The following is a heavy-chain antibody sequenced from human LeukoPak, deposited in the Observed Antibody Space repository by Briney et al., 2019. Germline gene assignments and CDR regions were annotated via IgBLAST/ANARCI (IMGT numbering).Heavy chain of an antibody. CDR2: ITWNSGGI. J-gene: IGHJ4*02. CDR1: GFTFDNSA. D-gene: IGHD2-21*02. V-gene: IGHV3-9*01. Sequence: GGSLRLSCAASGFTFDNSAMHWVRQAPGKGLEWVSGITWNSGGIGYAGSVKGRFTISRDNAKKSLFLQMNSLRAEDTGVYYCARDGVTSSVAYWGQGTLVTVSS. CDR3: ARDGVTSSVAY.